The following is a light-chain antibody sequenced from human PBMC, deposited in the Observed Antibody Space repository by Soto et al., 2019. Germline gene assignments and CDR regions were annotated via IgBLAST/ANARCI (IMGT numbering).Light chain of an antibody. Sequence: QAVVTQPPSVSAAPGQKVTISCSGSSSNIGNNYVSWYQQLPETAPKLLIYENNKRPSGIPDRFSGSKSGTSATLGITGLQTGDEADYYCGTWDISLSLWVFGGGTQLTVL. V-gene: IGLV1-51*02. CDR2: ENN. CDR1: SSNIGNNY. CDR3: GTWDISLSLWV. J-gene: IGLJ3*02.